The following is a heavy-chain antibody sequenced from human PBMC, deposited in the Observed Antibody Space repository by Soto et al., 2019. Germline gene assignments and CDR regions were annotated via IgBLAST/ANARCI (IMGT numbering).Heavy chain of an antibody. CDR3: VKAPPKYCSSTSCYRNWYFDL. CDR1: GFTFSSYA. Sequence: GGPLRLSCAASGFTFSSYAMSWVRQAPGKGLEWVSGISGSGGSTYYADSVKGRFTISRDNSKNTLYLQMNSLRAEDTAVYYCVKAPPKYCSSTSCYRNWYFDLWGRGTLVTVSS. CDR2: ISGSGGST. V-gene: IGHV3-23*01. D-gene: IGHD2-2*01. J-gene: IGHJ2*01.